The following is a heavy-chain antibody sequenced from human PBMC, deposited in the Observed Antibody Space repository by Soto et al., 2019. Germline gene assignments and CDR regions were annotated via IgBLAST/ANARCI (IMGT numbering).Heavy chain of an antibody. J-gene: IGHJ4*02. Sequence: ASVKVSCKASGYTFTSYYMHWVRQAPGQGLEWMGIINPSGGSTSYAQKIQGRVTMTRDTSTSKVYKELSSLRSEDKAVYYCARVHGVRGYSYGYDYWGQGTLVTVSS. CDR1: GYTFTSYY. V-gene: IGHV1-46*03. CDR2: INPSGGST. D-gene: IGHD5-18*01. CDR3: ARVHGVRGYSYGYDY.